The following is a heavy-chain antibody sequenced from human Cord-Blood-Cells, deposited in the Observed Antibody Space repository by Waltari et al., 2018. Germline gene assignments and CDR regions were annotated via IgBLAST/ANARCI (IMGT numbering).Heavy chain of an antibody. V-gene: IGHV4-34*01. CDR2: INHSGST. CDR3: ARGYCSSTSCYTPFYYYYGMDV. D-gene: IGHD2-2*02. J-gene: IGHJ6*02. Sequence: WIRQPPGKGLEWIGEINHSGSTNYNPSLKSRVTISVDTSKNQFSLKLSSVTAADTAVYYCARGYCSSTSCYTPFYYYYGMDVWGQGTTVTVSS.